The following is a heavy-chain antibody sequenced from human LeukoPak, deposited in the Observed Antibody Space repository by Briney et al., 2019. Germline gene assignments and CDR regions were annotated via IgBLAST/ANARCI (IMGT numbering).Heavy chain of an antibody. J-gene: IGHJ4*02. Sequence: PSQTLSLTCTVSGGSISSGGYYWSWIRQPPGKGLEWIGYIYHSGSTYYNPSLKSRVTISVDRSKNQFSLKLSSVTAADTAVYYCASLAPRTGTRPDYWGQGTLVTVSS. CDR1: GGSISSGGYY. V-gene: IGHV4-30-2*01. CDR2: IYHSGST. CDR3: ASLAPRTGTRPDY. D-gene: IGHD1-7*01.